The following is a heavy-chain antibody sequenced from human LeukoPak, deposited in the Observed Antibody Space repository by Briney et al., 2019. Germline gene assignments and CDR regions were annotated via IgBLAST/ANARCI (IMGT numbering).Heavy chain of an antibody. Sequence: GASVKVSCKASGGTFSSYAISWVRQAPGQGLEWMGGIIPIFGTANYAQKFQGRVTITADESTSTACMELSSLRSEDTAVYYCARARGGSYASHWFDPWGQGTLVTVSS. CDR2: IIPIFGTA. CDR3: ARARGGSYASHWFDP. CDR1: GGTFSSYA. J-gene: IGHJ5*02. V-gene: IGHV1-69*13. D-gene: IGHD1-26*01.